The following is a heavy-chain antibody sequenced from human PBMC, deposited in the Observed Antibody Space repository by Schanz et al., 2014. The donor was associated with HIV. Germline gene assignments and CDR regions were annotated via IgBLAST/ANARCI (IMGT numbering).Heavy chain of an antibody. CDR1: GFTFRSYG. D-gene: IGHD3-10*01. J-gene: IGHJ5*01. V-gene: IGHV3-33*06. CDR2: IWYDGSHT. Sequence: QVQLVESGGGVVQPGRSQRLSCAASGFTFRSYGMHWVRQAQGKGPEWVAVIWYDGSHTYYADSVKGRFTISRDNSKSTLYLQMNSLRAEDTAVYYCAKDLRANYYGPQVDWFDSWGQGTRVTVTS. CDR3: AKDLRANYYGPQVDWFDS.